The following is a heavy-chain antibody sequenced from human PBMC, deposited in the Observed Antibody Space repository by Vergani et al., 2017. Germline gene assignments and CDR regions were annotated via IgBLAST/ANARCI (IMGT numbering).Heavy chain of an antibody. CDR2: IIPIFGTA. Sequence: QVQLVQSGAEVKKPGSSVKVSCKASGGTFSSYAISWVRQATGQGLEWMGGIIPIFGTANYAQKFQGRVTITADESTSTAYMELSSLRSEDTAVYYCARAYYYDSSGYSNYYYMDFWGKGTTVTVSS. V-gene: IGHV1-69*01. J-gene: IGHJ6*03. CDR3: ARAYYYDSSGYSNYYYMDF. CDR1: GGTFSSYA. D-gene: IGHD3-22*01.